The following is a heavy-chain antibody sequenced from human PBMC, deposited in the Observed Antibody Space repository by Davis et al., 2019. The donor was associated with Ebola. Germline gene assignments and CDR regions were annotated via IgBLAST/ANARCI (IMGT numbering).Heavy chain of an antibody. J-gene: IGHJ4*02. CDR2: IIPIFGTA. CDR1: GGTFSSYA. V-gene: IGHV1-69*13. CDR3: ARSGGYSSGWCDY. Sequence: SVKVSCKASGGTFSSYAISWVRQAPGQGLEWMGGIIPIFGTANYAQKFQGRVTITADESTSTAYMELSSLRAEDTAVYYCARSGGYSSGWCDYWGQGTLVTVSS. D-gene: IGHD6-19*01.